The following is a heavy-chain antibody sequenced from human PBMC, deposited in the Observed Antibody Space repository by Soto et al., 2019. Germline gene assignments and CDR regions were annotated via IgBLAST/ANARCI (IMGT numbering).Heavy chain of an antibody. J-gene: IGHJ4*02. CDR2: ISSSSSTI. CDR3: ALPLYFSSTSCYDY. CDR1: GFTFSSYS. V-gene: IGHV3-48*02. D-gene: IGHD2-2*01. Sequence: EVQLVESGGGLVQPGGSLRLSCAASGFTFSSYSMNWVRQAPGKGLEWVSYISSSSSTIYYADSVKGRFTISRDNAKNSLELPMDRLREEDTAVYYCALPLYFSSTSCYDYRGQGTLVTVSS.